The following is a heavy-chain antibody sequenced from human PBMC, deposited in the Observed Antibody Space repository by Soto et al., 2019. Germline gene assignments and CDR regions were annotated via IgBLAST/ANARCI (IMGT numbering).Heavy chain of an antibody. CDR1: GGSISSGGYY. V-gene: IGHV4-31*03. J-gene: IGHJ4*02. CDR2: IYYSGST. CDR3: ARVGLAVAGDYFDY. Sequence: RSLTCTVSGGSISSGGYYWSWIRQHPGKGLEWIGYIYYSGSTYYNPSLKSRVTISVDTSKNQFSLKLSSVTAADTAVYYCARVGLAVAGDYFDYWGQGTLVTVSS. D-gene: IGHD6-19*01.